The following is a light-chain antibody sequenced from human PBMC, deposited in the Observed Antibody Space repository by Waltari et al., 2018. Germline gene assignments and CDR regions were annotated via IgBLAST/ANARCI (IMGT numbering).Light chain of an antibody. CDR2: AAS. J-gene: IGKJ1*01. CDR3: LQDYNYPRT. Sequence: AIQMTPSPPSLSASVGDRITIHCRASQDIRNDVGWYQQKPGEAPKLLIYAASILQSGVPSNFSGSGSGTDFTLTISSLQPEDFATYYCLQDYNYPRTFGQGTKVEIK. V-gene: IGKV1-6*01. CDR1: QDIRND.